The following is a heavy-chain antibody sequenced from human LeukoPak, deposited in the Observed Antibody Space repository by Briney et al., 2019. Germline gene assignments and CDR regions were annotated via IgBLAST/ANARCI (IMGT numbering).Heavy chain of an antibody. CDR1: GFTFSNYG. J-gene: IGHJ4*02. D-gene: IGHD3-22*01. Sequence: GGSLRLSCAASGFTFSNYGMHWVRQAPGKGLEWVAFIRYDGSNKYYSDSVKGRFTVSRDNSKNTLYPQMNSLRAEDTAVYYCAKDSRMMVVFITGKGTEFDYWGQGALVTVSS. CDR2: IRYDGSNK. V-gene: IGHV3-30*02. CDR3: AKDSRMMVVFITGKGTEFDY.